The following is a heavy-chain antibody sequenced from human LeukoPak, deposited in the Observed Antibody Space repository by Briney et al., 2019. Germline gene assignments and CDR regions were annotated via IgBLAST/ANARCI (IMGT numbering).Heavy chain of an antibody. CDR3: ARAVDGDALDY. Sequence: SETLSLTCTVSGGSISSGGYYWSWIRQHPGEGLEWIGYIYYSGSTYYNPSLKSRVTISVDTSKNQFSLKLSSVTAADTAVYYCARAVDGDALDYWGQGTLVTVSS. CDR1: GGSISSGGYY. D-gene: IGHD4-17*01. V-gene: IGHV4-31*03. CDR2: IYYSGST. J-gene: IGHJ4*02.